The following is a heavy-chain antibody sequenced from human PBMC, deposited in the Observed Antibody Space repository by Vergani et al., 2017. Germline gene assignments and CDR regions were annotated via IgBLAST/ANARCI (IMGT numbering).Heavy chain of an antibody. V-gene: IGHV3-30*02. D-gene: IGHD6-13*01. CDR2: IRYDGSNK. CDR3: AKSHGSSWKRNGFDP. CDR1: GFTFSSYG. J-gene: IGHJ5*02. Sequence: QVQLVESGGGVVQPGGSLRLSCAASGFTFSSYGMHWVRQAPGKGLEWVAFIRYDGSNKYYADSVKGRFTISRDNSKNTLYLQMNSLRAEDTAVYYCAKSHGSSWKRNGFDPWGQGTLVTVSS.